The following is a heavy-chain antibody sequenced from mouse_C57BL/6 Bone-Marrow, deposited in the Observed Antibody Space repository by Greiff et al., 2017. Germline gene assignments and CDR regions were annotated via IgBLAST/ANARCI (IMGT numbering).Heavy chain of an antibody. D-gene: IGHD1-1*01. J-gene: IGHJ2*01. CDR3: TRDGYYGSRLDY. CDR1: GFTFSSYA. CDR2: ISSGGDYI. Sequence: EVHLVESGEGLVKPGGSLKLSCAASGFTFSSYAMSWVRQTPEKRLEWVAYISSGGDYIYYADTVKGRFTISSDNARNTLYLQMSSLKSEDTAMYYCTRDGYYGSRLDYWGQGTTLTVSS. V-gene: IGHV5-9-1*02.